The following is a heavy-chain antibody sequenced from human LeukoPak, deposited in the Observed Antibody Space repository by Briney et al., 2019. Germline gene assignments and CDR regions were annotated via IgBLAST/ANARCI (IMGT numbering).Heavy chain of an antibody. J-gene: IGHJ4*02. CDR1: GLTFSSYA. Sequence: PGGSLRLSCAASGLTFSSYAMSWVRLAPGKGLEWVSTFSISSGNTYYADSVRGRFTISRDTSKNTLYLQMSSLRAEDTAVYYCVKRLLVGGTTGKYFDHWGQGTLVTVSA. D-gene: IGHD1-26*01. V-gene: IGHV3-23*01. CDR3: VKRLLVGGTTGKYFDH. CDR2: FSISSGNT.